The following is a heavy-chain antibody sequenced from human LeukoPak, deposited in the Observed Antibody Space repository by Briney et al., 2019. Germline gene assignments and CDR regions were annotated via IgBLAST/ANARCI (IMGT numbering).Heavy chain of an antibody. Sequence: PGGSLRLSCAASGFTFSSYGMHWVRQAPGKGLEWVAFIRYDGSNKYYADSVKGRFTISRDNSKNTLYLHMNSLRAEDTAVYYCATPRGITIFGVVTPLGYWGQGTLVTVSS. CDR3: ATPRGITIFGVVTPLGY. CDR2: IRYDGSNK. CDR1: GFTFSSYG. D-gene: IGHD3-3*01. J-gene: IGHJ4*02. V-gene: IGHV3-30*02.